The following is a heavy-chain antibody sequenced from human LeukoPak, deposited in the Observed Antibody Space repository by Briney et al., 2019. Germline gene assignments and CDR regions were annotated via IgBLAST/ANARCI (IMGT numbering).Heavy chain of an antibody. Sequence: GASVTVSCKASGYTFTSYYMHWVRQAPGQGLEWMGIINPSGGSTSYAQKFQGRVTMTRDTSTSTVYMELSSLRSEDTAVYYCARDRIVVVPAASPGAFDIWGQGTMVTVSS. CDR2: INPSGGST. V-gene: IGHV1-46*01. D-gene: IGHD2-2*01. CDR3: ARDRIVVVPAASPGAFDI. CDR1: GYTFTSYY. J-gene: IGHJ3*02.